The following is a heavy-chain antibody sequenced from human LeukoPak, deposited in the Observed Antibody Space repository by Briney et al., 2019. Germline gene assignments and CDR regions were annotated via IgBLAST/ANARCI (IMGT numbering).Heavy chain of an antibody. CDR2: MYSSGTT. CDR1: GFTFSSYD. J-gene: IGHJ4*02. CDR3: AKTPGGY. Sequence: PGGSLRLSCAASGFTFSSYDMSWVRQAPGRGLEWVSVMYSSGTTHYADSVKGRFTISRDNSKNTLYLQMNSLRAEDTAVYYCAKTPGGYWGQGTLVTVSS. D-gene: IGHD3-10*01. V-gene: IGHV3-66*01.